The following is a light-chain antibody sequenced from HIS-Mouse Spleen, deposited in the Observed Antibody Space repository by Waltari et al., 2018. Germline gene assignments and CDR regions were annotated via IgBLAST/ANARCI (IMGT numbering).Light chain of an antibody. V-gene: IGKV3-20*01. CDR1: PSVSSSY. CDR3: QQYGSSST. CDR2: GAS. Sequence: IVLTQSPGTLSLSPGERATLSCRDSPSVSSSYLAWYQQKPGQAPRLLIYGASSRATGIPDRFSGSGSGTDFTLTISRLEPEDFAVYYCQQYGSSSTFGQGTKVEIK. J-gene: IGKJ1*01.